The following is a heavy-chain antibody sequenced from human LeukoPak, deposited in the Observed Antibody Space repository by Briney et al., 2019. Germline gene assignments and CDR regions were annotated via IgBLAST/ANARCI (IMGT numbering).Heavy chain of an antibody. CDR1: GFTFSTYV. Sequence: GGSLRLSCAASGFTFSTYVMNWVRQAPGKGLEWVSVISVNGAVAYYADSVKGRFTISRDNSKNTLYLQMNNLRDEDTAVYYCAKRLCGGRCYSGFDYWGQGTLVTVSS. CDR2: ISVNGAVA. CDR3: AKRLCGGRCYSGFDY. J-gene: IGHJ4*02. D-gene: IGHD2-15*01. V-gene: IGHV3-23*01.